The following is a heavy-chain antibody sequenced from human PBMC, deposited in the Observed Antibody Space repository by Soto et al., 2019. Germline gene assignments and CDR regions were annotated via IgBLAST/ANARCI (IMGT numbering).Heavy chain of an antibody. CDR3: APGYSGWFDP. V-gene: IGHV3-30*03. CDR1: GFTFSSYG. D-gene: IGHD3-10*01. Sequence: QVQLVESGGGVVQPGRSPRLSCAASGFTFSSYGMHWVRQAPGKGLEWVAVISYDGSNKYYADSVKGRFTISRDNSKNTLYLQMNSLRAEDTAVYYCAPGYSGWFDPWGQGTLVTVSS. J-gene: IGHJ5*02. CDR2: ISYDGSNK.